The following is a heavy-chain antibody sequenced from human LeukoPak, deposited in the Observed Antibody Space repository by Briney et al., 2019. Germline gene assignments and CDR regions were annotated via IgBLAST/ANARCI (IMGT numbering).Heavy chain of an antibody. J-gene: IGHJ4*02. CDR1: GFTVSSNY. D-gene: IGHD4-17*01. CDR3: ARDHHGDGKFDY. CDR2: IYSGDTT. Sequence: GGSLRLSCAASGFTVSSNYMTWVRQAPGKGLEWVSGIYSGDTTYYADSVKGRFTISRDNAKNSLYLQMNSLRDEDTAVYYCARDHHGDGKFDYWGQGTLVTVSS. V-gene: IGHV3-66*01.